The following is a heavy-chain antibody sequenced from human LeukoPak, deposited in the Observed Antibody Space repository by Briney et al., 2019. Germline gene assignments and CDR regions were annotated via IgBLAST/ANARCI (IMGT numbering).Heavy chain of an antibody. V-gene: IGHV4-34*01. Sequence: SETLSLTCAVYGGSFSGYYWSWIRQPPGKGLEWIGEVNHSGSTNYNPSLKSRVTISADTSKNQFSLKLSSVTAADTAVYYCARASGWKYYYYYYYMDVWGKGTTVTISS. J-gene: IGHJ6*03. D-gene: IGHD6-19*01. CDR2: VNHSGST. CDR3: ARASGWKYYYYYYYMDV. CDR1: GGSFSGYY.